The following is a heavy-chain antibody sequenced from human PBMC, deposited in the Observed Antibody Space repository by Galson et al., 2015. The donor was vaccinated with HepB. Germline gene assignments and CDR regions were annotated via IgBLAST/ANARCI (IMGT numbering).Heavy chain of an antibody. D-gene: IGHD6-19*01. CDR2: ISYDGSNK. Sequence: SLRLSCAASGFTFSSYATHWVRQAPGKGLEWVAVISYDGSNKYYADSVKGRFTISRDNSKNTLYLQMNSLRAEDTAVYYCARDIAVAGSDFDYWGQGTLVTVSS. V-gene: IGHV3-30*04. CDR1: GFTFSSYA. CDR3: ARDIAVAGSDFDY. J-gene: IGHJ4*02.